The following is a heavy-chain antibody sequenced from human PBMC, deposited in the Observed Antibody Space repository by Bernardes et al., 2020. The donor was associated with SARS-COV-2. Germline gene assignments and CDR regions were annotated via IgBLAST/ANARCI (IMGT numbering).Heavy chain of an antibody. CDR3: ARGGLTFGGVTVR. V-gene: IGHV3-48*03. D-gene: IGHD3-16*02. Sequence: GGSLSLSCAASGSTFSTLDMHWVRQAPGKGLEWVSYISSRASTIHYADSVKGRFTISRDNAKNSLYLQMNSLRADDTAVYYCARGGLTFGGVTVRWGQGTLVTVSS. CDR2: ISSRASTI. J-gene: IGHJ4*02. CDR1: GSTFSTLD.